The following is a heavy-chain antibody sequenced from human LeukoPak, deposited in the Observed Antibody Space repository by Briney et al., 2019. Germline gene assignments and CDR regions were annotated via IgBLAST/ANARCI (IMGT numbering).Heavy chain of an antibody. CDR3: AREGGPYLPLDH. J-gene: IGHJ4*02. Sequence: PSETLSLTCGVSGGSISSTNWWTWVRQPPGEGLEWIGEVELSGRTNYNPSLESRVTISVDMSANHISLKLTSVTAADTAVYYCAREGGPYLPLDHSGQGTLVTGTS. CDR2: VELSGRT. CDR1: GGSISSTNW. V-gene: IGHV4-4*02.